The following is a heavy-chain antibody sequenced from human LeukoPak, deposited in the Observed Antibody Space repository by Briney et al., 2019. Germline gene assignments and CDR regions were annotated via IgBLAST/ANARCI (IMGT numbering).Heavy chain of an antibody. J-gene: IGHJ4*02. CDR3: ARHTSYGHFDF. D-gene: IGHD3-10*01. CDR2: SYYSGNT. CDR1: GGSVSSYY. Sequence: SETLSLNCTVSGGSVSSYYWKWIRHPPGKGLEWIGYSYYSGNTKFNPSLESRVTISVDTAKNQLSLNLSSVTAADTAVYYCARHTSYGHFDFWGQGTLVTVSS. V-gene: IGHV4-59*08.